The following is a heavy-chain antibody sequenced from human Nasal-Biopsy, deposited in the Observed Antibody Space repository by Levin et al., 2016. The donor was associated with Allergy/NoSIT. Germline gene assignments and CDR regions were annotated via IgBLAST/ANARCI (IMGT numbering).Heavy chain of an antibody. V-gene: IGHV3-49*03. CDR1: GFTLGDYP. Sequence: GGSLRLSCIASGFTLGDYPMSWFRQAPGKGLEWIGFIRIKAYGGTTEYAASVIGRFTISRGDSKSIAYLQMSSLKAEDTAVYYCTRAPYTGSSGYWFFDLWGRGTLVTVSS. CDR2: IRIKAYGGTT. D-gene: IGHD1-26*01. CDR3: TRAPYTGSSGYWFFDL. J-gene: IGHJ2*01.